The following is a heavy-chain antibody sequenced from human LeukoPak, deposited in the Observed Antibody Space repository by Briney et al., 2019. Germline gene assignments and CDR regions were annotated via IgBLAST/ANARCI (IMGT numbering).Heavy chain of an antibody. Sequence: ASVKVSCKASGYTFTDHYMHWVRQAPGQGLEWLGLISPRGGSTWYAQRFQGRVTMTRDMSTSTDYMELSSLRSEDTAVYYCARDNSVGDYAWWFDPWGQGTLVTVSS. CDR1: GYTFTDHY. CDR2: ISPRGGST. CDR3: ARDNSVGDYAWWFDP. J-gene: IGHJ5*02. D-gene: IGHD1-26*01. V-gene: IGHV1-46*01.